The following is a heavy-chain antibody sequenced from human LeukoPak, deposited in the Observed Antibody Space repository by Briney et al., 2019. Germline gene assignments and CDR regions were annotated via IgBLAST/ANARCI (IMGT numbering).Heavy chain of an antibody. J-gene: IGHJ4*02. CDR1: GFTVSSKY. CDR2: TYSDGST. D-gene: IGHD6-19*01. CDR3: ARNLNWLGVFDY. V-gene: IGHV3-53*01. Sequence: GGSPRLSCAPSGFTVSSKYMSWVPQGPGKRLARVSATYSDGSTYYADSVKSRFTISGDNSKNTLYLQMNSLLAEDTAVYYCARNLNWLGVFDYWGQGTLVTVSS.